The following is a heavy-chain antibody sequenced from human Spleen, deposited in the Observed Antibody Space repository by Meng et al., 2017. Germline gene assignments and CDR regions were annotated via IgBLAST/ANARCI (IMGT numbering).Heavy chain of an antibody. V-gene: IGHV3-23*01. Sequence: GESLKISCATSGFTFTSFAMSWVRQAPGMGLEWLSAISPSGDFALYADSVKGRFTISRDNSRNTLHLQMDSLRAEDTAVYYCARGKLELPYGMDVWGQGTTVTVSS. CDR1: GFTFTSFA. D-gene: IGHD1-7*01. CDR2: ISPSGDFA. CDR3: ARGKLELPYGMDV. J-gene: IGHJ6*02.